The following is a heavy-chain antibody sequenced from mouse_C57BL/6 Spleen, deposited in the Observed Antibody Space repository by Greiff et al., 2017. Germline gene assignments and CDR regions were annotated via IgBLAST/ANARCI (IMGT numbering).Heavy chain of an antibody. CDR1: GYTFTSYW. J-gene: IGHJ1*03. V-gene: IGHV1-52*01. CDR2: IDPSDSET. Sequence: QVQLQQPGAELVRPGSSVKLSCKASGYTFTSYWMHWVKQRPIQGLEWIGNIDPSDSETHYNQKFKDKATLTVDKSSSTAYMQLSSLTSEDSAVYDCAFYYSKGDYWYFDVWGTGTTVTVAS. CDR3: AFYYSKGDYWYFDV. D-gene: IGHD2-5*01.